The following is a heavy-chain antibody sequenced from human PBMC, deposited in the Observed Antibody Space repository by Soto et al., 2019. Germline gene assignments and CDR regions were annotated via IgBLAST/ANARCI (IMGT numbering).Heavy chain of an antibody. D-gene: IGHD2-21*02. Sequence: NPSETLSLTCAVSGGSISSSNWWSWVRQPPGKGLEWIGEIYHSGSTNYNPSLKSRVTMSVDKSKNQFSLKLSSVTAADTAVYYCAREGSDPTRHFDYWGQGTLVTSPQ. CDR2: IYHSGST. V-gene: IGHV4-4*02. CDR1: GGSISSSNW. J-gene: IGHJ4*02. CDR3: AREGSDPTRHFDY.